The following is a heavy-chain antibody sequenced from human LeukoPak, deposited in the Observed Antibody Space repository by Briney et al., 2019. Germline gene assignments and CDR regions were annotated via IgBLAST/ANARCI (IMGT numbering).Heavy chain of an antibody. Sequence: PGGSLRLSCAASGFTFSNYWMNWVRQAPGKGLEWVANIKQDRSEKYYVDSVKGRFTISRDNAKNSLYLQMNSLRAEDTAVYYCARSPPSDYYDSSGPDYWGQGTLVTVSS. CDR1: GFTFSNYW. J-gene: IGHJ4*02. V-gene: IGHV3-7*01. CDR2: IKQDRSEK. CDR3: ARSPPSDYYDSSGPDY. D-gene: IGHD3-22*01.